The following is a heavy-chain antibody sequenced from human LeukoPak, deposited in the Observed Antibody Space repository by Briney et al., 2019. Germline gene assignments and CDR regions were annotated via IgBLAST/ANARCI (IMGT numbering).Heavy chain of an antibody. J-gene: IGHJ5*02. CDR3: AREAHYYDSSGYYINWFDP. Sequence: PSETLSLTCTVSGGSISSYYWSWIRQPPGKGLEWIGYIYYSGSTNYNPPLKSRVTISVDTSKNQFSLKPSSVTAADTAVYYCAREAHYYDSSGYYINWFDPWGQGTLVTVSS. CDR2: IYYSGST. D-gene: IGHD3-22*01. CDR1: GGSISSYY. V-gene: IGHV4-59*01.